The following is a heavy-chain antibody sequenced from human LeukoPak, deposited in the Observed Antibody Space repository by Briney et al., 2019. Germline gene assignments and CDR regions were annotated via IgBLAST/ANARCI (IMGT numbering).Heavy chain of an antibody. CDR2: IYYSGST. Sequence: SETLSLTSTVSGGSISSYYRSWIRQPPGKGLEWIGYIYYSGSTNYNPSLKSRVTISVDTSNNQFSLKLSSVTAADTAVYYCARIYCTSTSCLDYWGQGSLVTVSS. J-gene: IGHJ4*02. CDR3: ARIYCTSTSCLDY. D-gene: IGHD2-2*01. V-gene: IGHV4-59*01. CDR1: GGSISSYY.